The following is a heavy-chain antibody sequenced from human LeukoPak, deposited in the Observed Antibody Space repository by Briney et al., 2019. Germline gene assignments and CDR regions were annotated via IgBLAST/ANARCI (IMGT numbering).Heavy chain of an antibody. CDR1: GYTFTSYA. CDR3: ARDRYSSSWYDKVYEPLNWFDP. V-gene: IGHV1-3*01. J-gene: IGHJ5*02. CDR2: INAGNGNT. Sequence: GRSLRLSCAASGYTFTSYAMHWVRQAPGQRLEWMGWINAGNGNTKYSQKFQGRVTITRDTSASTAYMELSSLRSEDTAVYYCARDRYSSSWYDKVYEPLNWFDPWGQGTLVTVSS. D-gene: IGHD6-13*01.